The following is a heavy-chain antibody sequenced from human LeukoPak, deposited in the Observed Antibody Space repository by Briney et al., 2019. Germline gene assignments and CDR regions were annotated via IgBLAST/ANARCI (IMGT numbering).Heavy chain of an antibody. Sequence: ASVKVSCKASGYTFTTYAISWVRQAPGQGLQWMGWINPNNGSTDYVQKIQGRVTMTTDTSTSTAYMELRSLKSDDTAVYYCARGVTTSFDYWGQGTLVTVSS. CDR2: INPNNGST. D-gene: IGHD4-17*01. CDR3: ARGVTTSFDY. CDR1: GYTFTTYA. V-gene: IGHV1-18*01. J-gene: IGHJ4*02.